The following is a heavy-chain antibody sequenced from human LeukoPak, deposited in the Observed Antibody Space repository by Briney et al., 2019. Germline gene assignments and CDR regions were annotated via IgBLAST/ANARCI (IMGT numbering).Heavy chain of an antibody. CDR2: ISWKGDTT. V-gene: IGHV3-20*01. CDR3: ARHRCSSTTCSFDS. D-gene: IGHD2-2*01. J-gene: IGHJ4*02. CDR1: GFTFNNYA. Sequence: PGESLRLSCAASGFTFNNYAMTWVRQTPGKGPEWVSLISWKGDTTAYAESVRGRFTISRDNAKNSLYLHMNGLRPEDTAFYHCARHRCSSTTCSFDSWGQGSLVTVSS.